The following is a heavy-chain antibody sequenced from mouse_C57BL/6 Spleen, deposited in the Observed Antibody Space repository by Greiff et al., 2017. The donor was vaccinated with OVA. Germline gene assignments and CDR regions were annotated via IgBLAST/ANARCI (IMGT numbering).Heavy chain of an antibody. J-gene: IGHJ3*01. CDR3: ARTGTTALGSWFAY. D-gene: IGHD4-1*01. CDR2: IYPGDGDT. CDR1: GYAFSSSW. Sequence: VQLQQSGPELVKPGASVKISCKASGYAFSSSWMNWVKQRPGKGLEWIGRIYPGDGDTNYNGKFKGKATLTADKSSSTAYMQLSSLTSEDSAVYFCARTGTTALGSWFAYWGQGTLVTVSA. V-gene: IGHV1-82*01.